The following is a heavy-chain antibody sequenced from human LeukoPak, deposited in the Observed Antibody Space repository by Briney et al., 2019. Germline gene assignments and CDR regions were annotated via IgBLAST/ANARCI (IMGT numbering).Heavy chain of an antibody. Sequence: GASLRLSCAASGFTFSSYAMSWVRQAPGKGLEGVSAISGSGGSTYYADSVKGRFTISRDNSKNTLYLQMSSLRAEDTAVYYCVSGAHMVRGVIITTGFDYWGQGTLVTVSS. CDR1: GFTFSSYA. CDR2: ISGSGGST. D-gene: IGHD3-10*01. V-gene: IGHV3-23*01. J-gene: IGHJ4*02. CDR3: VSGAHMVRGVIITTGFDY.